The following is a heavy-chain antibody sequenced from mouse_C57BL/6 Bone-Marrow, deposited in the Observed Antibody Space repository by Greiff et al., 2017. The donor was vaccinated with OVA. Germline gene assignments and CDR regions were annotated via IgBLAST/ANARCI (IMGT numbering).Heavy chain of an antibody. J-gene: IGHJ2*01. CDR3: ARRFFDY. CDR2: ISSGSSTI. V-gene: IGHV5-17*01. Sequence: EVQVVESGGGLVKPGGSLKLSCAASGSTFSDYGMHWVRQAPEKGLEWVAYISSGSSTIYYADTVKGRFTISRDNAKNTLFLQMTSLRSEYTAMYYCARRFFDYWGQGTTLTVSS. CDR1: GSTFSDYG.